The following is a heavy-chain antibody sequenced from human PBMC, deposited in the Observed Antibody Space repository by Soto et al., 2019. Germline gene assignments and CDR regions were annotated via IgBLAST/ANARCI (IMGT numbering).Heavy chain of an antibody. V-gene: IGHV1-8*01. D-gene: IGHD2-2*01. J-gene: IGHJ4*02. CDR3: ARGDKRGPAAMAVISY. Sequence: ASVKVSCKASGYTFTSYDINWVRQATGQGLEWMGWMNPNSGNTGYAQKFQGRVTMTRNTSISTAYMELSSLRSEDTAVYYCARGDKRGPAAMAVISYWGQGTLVTVSS. CDR2: MNPNSGNT. CDR1: GYTFTSYD.